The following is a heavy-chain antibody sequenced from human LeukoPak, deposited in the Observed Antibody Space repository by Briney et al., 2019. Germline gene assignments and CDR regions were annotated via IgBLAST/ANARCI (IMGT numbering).Heavy chain of an antibody. V-gene: IGHV3-74*01. CDR1: GFTFSSYW. J-gene: IGHJ3*02. CDR3: ARAGRALLWFGELLGDAFDI. Sequence: GGPLRLSCAASGFTFSSYWMHWVRQAPGKGLVWVSRINSDGSSTSYADSVKGRFTISRDNAKNTLYLQMNSLRAEDTAVYYCARAGRALLWFGELLGDAFDIWGQGTMVTVSS. CDR2: INSDGSST. D-gene: IGHD3-10*01.